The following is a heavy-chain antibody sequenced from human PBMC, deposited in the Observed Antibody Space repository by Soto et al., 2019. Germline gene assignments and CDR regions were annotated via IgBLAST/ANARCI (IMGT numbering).Heavy chain of an antibody. CDR1: GYDFTNYY. J-gene: IGHJ4*02. V-gene: IGHV1-46*01. CDR2: IHPDGGQT. Sequence: SVKVSCKASGYDFTNYYVQWVRQAPGQGLEWMGVIHPDGGQTTYSQRFQDRVTMTSDTFTSTIYMELSSLRSEDTAVYYCARGDIDFWGQGALVTVSA. CDR3: ARGDIDF.